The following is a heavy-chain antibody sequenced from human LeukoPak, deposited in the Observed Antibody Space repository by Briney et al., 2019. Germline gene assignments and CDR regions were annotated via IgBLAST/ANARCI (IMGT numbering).Heavy chain of an antibody. J-gene: IGHJ4*02. CDR3: ARASKWDPGDY. Sequence: RPGGSLRLSCAASGFTFSSYWMHWVRQAPGKGLVWVSRINSDGSSTSYADSVKGRFTISRDNAKNTLYQQMNSLRAEDTAVYYCARASKWDPGDYWGQGTLVTVSS. D-gene: IGHD1-26*01. V-gene: IGHV3-74*01. CDR2: INSDGSST. CDR1: GFTFSSYW.